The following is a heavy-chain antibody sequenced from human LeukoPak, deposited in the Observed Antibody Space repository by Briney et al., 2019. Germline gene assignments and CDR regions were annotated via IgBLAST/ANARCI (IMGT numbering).Heavy chain of an antibody. J-gene: IGHJ4*02. Sequence: QTGGSLRLSCAASGFTFSRYAMRWVRQAPGKGLEWVSYISSSSSTIYYADSVKGRFTISRDNAKNALYLQMNSLRDEDTAVYYCARPYYDSGDYSLDYWGQGTLVTVSS. CDR1: GFTFSRYA. D-gene: IGHD3-22*01. CDR3: ARPYYDSGDYSLDY. V-gene: IGHV3-48*02. CDR2: ISSSSSTI.